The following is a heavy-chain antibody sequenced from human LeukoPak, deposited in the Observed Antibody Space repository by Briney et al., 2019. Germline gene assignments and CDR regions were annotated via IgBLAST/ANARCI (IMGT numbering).Heavy chain of an antibody. CDR2: IKQDGSEK. CDR1: GFTFSSYW. Sequence: GGSLRLSCAASGFTFSSYWMSWVRQAPGKGLEWVAKIKQDGSEKYYADSVKGRFTISRDNSKNTLYLQMNSLRAEDTAVYYCASLWFGDTDLDYWGQGTLVTVSS. CDR3: ASLWFGDTDLDY. V-gene: IGHV3-7*02. D-gene: IGHD3-10*01. J-gene: IGHJ4*02.